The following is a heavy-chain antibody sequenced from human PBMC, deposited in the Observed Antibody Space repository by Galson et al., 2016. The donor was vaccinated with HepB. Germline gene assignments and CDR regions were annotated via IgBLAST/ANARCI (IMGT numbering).Heavy chain of an antibody. CDR3: ATALLGGGAGGSDTVAVPSAMDH. V-gene: IGHV3-13*01. CDR2: IDSAGDT. D-gene: IGHD2-2*01. Sequence: SLRLSCAASGFIFSAYDMHWVRQVTGKSLEWVSAIDSAGDTFYPGSVKGRFTISRENAKNSLYLQMNGLSAGDTAVYYCATALLGGGAGGSDTVAVPSAMDHWGQGTLVTVSS. CDR1: GFIFSAYD. J-gene: IGHJ4*02.